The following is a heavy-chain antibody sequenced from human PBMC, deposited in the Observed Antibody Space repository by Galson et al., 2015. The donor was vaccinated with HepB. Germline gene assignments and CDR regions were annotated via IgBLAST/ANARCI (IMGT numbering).Heavy chain of an antibody. J-gene: IGHJ4*02. CDR1: GFTFSSYA. V-gene: IGHV3-30-3*01. CDR2: ISYDGSNK. CDR3: ARDLDIVVVPAAISIDY. Sequence: SLRLSCAASGFTFSSYAMHWVRQAPGKGLEWVAVISYDGSNKYYADSVKGRFTISRDNSKNTLYLQMNSLRAEDTAVYYCARDLDIVVVPAAISIDYWGQGTLVTVSS. D-gene: IGHD2-2*01.